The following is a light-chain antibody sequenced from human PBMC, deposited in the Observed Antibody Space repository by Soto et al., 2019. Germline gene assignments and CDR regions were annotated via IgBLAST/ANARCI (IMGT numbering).Light chain of an antibody. CDR2: DVS. CDR1: SSDVGGYIY. J-gene: IGLJ2*01. Sequence: QSVLTQPASVSGSPGQSITISCTGTSSDVGGYIYVSWYQQHPGKAPKLMIYDVSNRPSGVSNRFSGSKSGNTASLTISGLQAEDEADYYCNSYTSSSTLLFGGGTKVTVL. CDR3: NSYTSSSTLL. V-gene: IGLV2-14*01.